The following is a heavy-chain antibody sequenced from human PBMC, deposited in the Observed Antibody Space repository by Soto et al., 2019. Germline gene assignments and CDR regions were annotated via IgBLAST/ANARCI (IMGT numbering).Heavy chain of an antibody. CDR1: GFTFSSYE. J-gene: IGHJ4*02. V-gene: IGHV3-48*03. Sequence: GGSLRLSCAASGFTFSSYEMNWVRQAPGKGLEWISYISTSGSTIFYADSVKGRFTISRDNAKNSLYLQMNSLRAEDTAVYYCVREVRRDFDYWGQGTPVTVSS. CDR2: ISTSGSTI. CDR3: VREVRRDFDY. D-gene: IGHD3-10*01.